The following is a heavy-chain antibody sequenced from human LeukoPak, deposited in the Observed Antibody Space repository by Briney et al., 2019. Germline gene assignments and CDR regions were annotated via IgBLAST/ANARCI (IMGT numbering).Heavy chain of an antibody. CDR3: ARLVHGGRVISSWYVNY. V-gene: IGHV4-4*07. D-gene: IGHD6-13*01. CDR1: GGSISRYY. J-gene: IGHJ4*02. CDR2: IYSSGIT. Sequence: PSETLSLTCTVSGGSISRYYWNWIRQPAGKGLEWIGRIYSSGITNYNPSLQSRVTMSIDTSKNQFSRKLSSVTAADTAVYYCARLVHGGRVISSWYVNYWGQGTLVTVSS.